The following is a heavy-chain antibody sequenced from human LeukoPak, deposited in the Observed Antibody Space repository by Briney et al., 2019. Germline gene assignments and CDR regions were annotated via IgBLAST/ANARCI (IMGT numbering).Heavy chain of an antibody. CDR2: IIPIFGTA. V-gene: IGHV1-69*06. CDR1: GGTFSSYA. D-gene: IGHD2-21*02. CDR3: AILVVVTATPDY. J-gene: IGHJ4*02. Sequence: ASVKVSCKASGGTFSSYAISWVRQAPGQGIEWMGGIIPIFGTANYAQKFQGRVTITADKSTSTAYMELSSLRSEDTAVYYCAILVVVTATPDYWGQGTLVTVSS.